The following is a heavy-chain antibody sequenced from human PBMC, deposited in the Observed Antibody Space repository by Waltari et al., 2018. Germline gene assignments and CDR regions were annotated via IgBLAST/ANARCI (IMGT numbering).Heavy chain of an antibody. CDR3: ARGVGATQCFDY. D-gene: IGHD1-26*01. V-gene: IGHV1-69*01. J-gene: IGHJ4*02. Sequence: GTFSSYAISWVRQAPGQGLEWMGGIIPIFGTANYAQKFQGRVTITADESTSTAYMELSSLRSEDTAVYYCARGVGATQCFDYWGQGTLVTVSS. CDR1: GTFSSYA. CDR2: IIPIFGTA.